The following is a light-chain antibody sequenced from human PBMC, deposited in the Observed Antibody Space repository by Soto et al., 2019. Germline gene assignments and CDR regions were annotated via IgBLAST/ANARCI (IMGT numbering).Light chain of an antibody. CDR1: RSDVGGYDY. CDR3: SSYTNTNAYV. CDR2: EVS. J-gene: IGLJ1*01. V-gene: IGLV2-14*01. Sequence: QSVLTQPASVSGSPGQSITISCTGTRSDVGGYDYVSWYQQYPGKAPKLIIYEVSNRPSGISNRFSGSKSGDTASLTISGLQAEDEADYYCSSYTNTNAYVFGTGTKLTVL.